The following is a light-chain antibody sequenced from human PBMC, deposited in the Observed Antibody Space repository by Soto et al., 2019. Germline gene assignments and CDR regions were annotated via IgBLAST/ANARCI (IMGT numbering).Light chain of an antibody. Sequence: DIVMTQSPDSLAVSLGERATINCKSSQSLFYSSNNRNYLAWYQHKVGQPPKLLLYWASTRESGVPDRFSGSGSGTDFTLPISSLQAEDVAVYFCQQYFTPPLSFGGGTRVEIK. CDR2: WAS. CDR3: QQYFTPPLS. J-gene: IGKJ4*01. CDR1: QSLFYSSNNRNY. V-gene: IGKV4-1*01.